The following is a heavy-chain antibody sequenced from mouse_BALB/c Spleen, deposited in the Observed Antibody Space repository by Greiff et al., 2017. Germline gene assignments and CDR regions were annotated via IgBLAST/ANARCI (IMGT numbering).Heavy chain of an antibody. V-gene: IGHV3-6*02. D-gene: IGHD1-2*01. J-gene: IGHJ4*01. CDR3: ARVTTALYYAMDY. CDR2: ISYDGSN. Sequence: VQLKQSGPGLVKPSQSLSLTCSVTGYSITSGYYWNWIRQFPGNKLEWMGYISYDGSNNYNPSLKNRISITRDTSKNQFFLKLNSVTTEDTATYYCARVTTALYYAMDYWGQGTSVTVSS. CDR1: GYSITSGYY.